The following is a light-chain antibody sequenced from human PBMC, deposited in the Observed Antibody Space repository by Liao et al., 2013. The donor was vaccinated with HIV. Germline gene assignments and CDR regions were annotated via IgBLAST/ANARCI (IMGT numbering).Light chain of an antibody. V-gene: IGLV3-21*01. Sequence: SYVLTQPPSVSVAPGKTARITCGGNNIGSESVHWYQQKPGQAPVLVISYDSDRPSGIPERFSGSNSGNTATLTILRVEAGDEADYYCQAWDSSIYVVFGGGTKLTVL. CDR2: YDS. J-gene: IGLJ2*01. CDR1: NIGSES. CDR3: QAWDSSIYVV.